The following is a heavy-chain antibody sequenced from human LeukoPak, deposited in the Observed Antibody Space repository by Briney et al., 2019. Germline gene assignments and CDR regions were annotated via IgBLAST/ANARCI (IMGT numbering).Heavy chain of an antibody. Sequence: PGRSLRLSCAASGLTFDDYAMHWVRHAPGKGLEWDSGISWNSGSTGYADSVKGRFTISRDNAKNSLYLQMNSLRAEDMALYYCAKGPSSSSYFDYFDYWGQGTLVTVSS. V-gene: IGHV3-9*03. D-gene: IGHD6-6*01. J-gene: IGHJ4*02. CDR1: GLTFDDYA. CDR3: AKGPSSSSYFDYFDY. CDR2: ISWNSGST.